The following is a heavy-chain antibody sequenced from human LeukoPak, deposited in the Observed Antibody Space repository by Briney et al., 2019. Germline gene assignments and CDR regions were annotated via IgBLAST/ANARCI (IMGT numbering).Heavy chain of an antibody. CDR1: GYTFTGYC. D-gene: IGHD5-24*01. CDR3: ATREMATIRFDY. J-gene: IGHJ4*02. Sequence: ASVKVSCKASGYTFTGYCMHWVRQAPGQGLEWMGRINPNSGGTNYAQKFQGRVTMTKDTSISTAYMELSRLRSDDTAVYYCATREMATIRFDYWGQGTLVTVSS. V-gene: IGHV1-2*06. CDR2: INPNSGGT.